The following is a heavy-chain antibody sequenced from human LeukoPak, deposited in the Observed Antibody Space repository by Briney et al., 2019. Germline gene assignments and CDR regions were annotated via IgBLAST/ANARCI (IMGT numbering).Heavy chain of an antibody. V-gene: IGHV4-59*01. CDR3: ARERYYDSSGYSDAFDI. CDR2: IYYSGST. D-gene: IGHD3-22*01. Sequence: LETLSLTCTVSGGSLRSYYWSWVRQPPGEGLEWVGDIYYSGSTNYNPSLKSRVTISVDTSKNQFSLKLSSVTAADTAVYYCARERYYDSSGYSDAFDIWGQGTMVTVSS. CDR1: GGSLRSYY. J-gene: IGHJ3*02.